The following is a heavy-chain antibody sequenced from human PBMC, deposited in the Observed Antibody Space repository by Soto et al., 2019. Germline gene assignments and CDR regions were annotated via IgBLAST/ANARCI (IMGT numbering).Heavy chain of an antibody. CDR1: GFTFSSYG. J-gene: IGHJ4*02. CDR3: AKDQGSSGYGPLDY. D-gene: IGHD3-22*01. V-gene: IGHV3-30*18. Sequence: GGSLRLSCAASGFTFSSYGMHWVRQAPGKGLEWVAVISYDGSNKYYADSVKGRFTISRDNSKNTLYLQMNSLRAEDTAVYYCAKDQGSSGYGPLDYRGQGTLVTVSS. CDR2: ISYDGSNK.